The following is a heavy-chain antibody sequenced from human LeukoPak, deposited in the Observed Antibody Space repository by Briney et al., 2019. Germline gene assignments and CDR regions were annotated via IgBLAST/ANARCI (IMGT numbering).Heavy chain of an antibody. CDR1: GFTVSSNY. CDR2: IYSGGST. J-gene: IGHJ6*02. V-gene: IGHV3-53*01. Sequence: GGSLRLSCAASGFTVSSNYMSWVRQAPGKGLEWVSVIYSGGSTYYADSVKGRFTISRDNSKNTLYLQMNSLRAEDTAVYYCARENRGWYQNGMDVWGQGTTVTVSS. D-gene: IGHD6-19*01. CDR3: ARENRGWYQNGMDV.